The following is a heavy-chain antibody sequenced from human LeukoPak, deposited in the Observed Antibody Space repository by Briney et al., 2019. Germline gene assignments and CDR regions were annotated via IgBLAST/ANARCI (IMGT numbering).Heavy chain of an antibody. V-gene: IGHV3-23*01. D-gene: IGHD2-15*01. CDR2: ISDVGGNT. CDR3: TKDFTGYCSGGGRCYGWFDP. J-gene: IGHJ5*02. CDR1: GFTFSSYA. Sequence: GGSLRLSCAASGFTFSSYAMSWVRQAPGKGLEWVSVISDVGGNTYYADSVKGRFTISRDNSKNTLYLQMNSLRAEDTAVYYCTKDFTGYCSGGGRCYGWFDPWGQGTLVTVSS.